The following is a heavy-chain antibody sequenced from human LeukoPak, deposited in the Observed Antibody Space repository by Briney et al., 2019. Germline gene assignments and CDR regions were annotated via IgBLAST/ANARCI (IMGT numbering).Heavy chain of an antibody. CDR2: IHSNGYT. D-gene: IGHD1-26*01. CDR1: GGSISGYY. V-gene: IGHV4-4*09. Sequence: SETLSLTCTVSGGSISGYYWSWIRQPPGQGLEWIAYIHSNGYTNYNPSLKSRVTISVDTSKNQFSLKVTSVTAADAAMYYCTKREGPMSGSYDYFDPWGQGTLVTVS. CDR3: TKREGPMSGSYDYFDP. J-gene: IGHJ5*02.